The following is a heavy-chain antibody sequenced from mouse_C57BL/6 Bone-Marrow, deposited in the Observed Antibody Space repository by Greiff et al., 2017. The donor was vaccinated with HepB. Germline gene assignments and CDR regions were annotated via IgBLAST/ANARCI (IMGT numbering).Heavy chain of an antibody. J-gene: IGHJ2*01. Sequence: EVKVVESVAELVRPGASVKLSCTASGFNIKNTYMHWVKQRPEQGLEWIGRIDPANGNTKYAPKFQGKATITADTSSNTAYLQLSSLTSEDTAIYYCASPDSSGYLNFDYWGQGTTLTVSS. CDR3: ASPDSSGYLNFDY. CDR1: GFNIKNTY. CDR2: IDPANGNT. V-gene: IGHV14-3*01. D-gene: IGHD3-2*02.